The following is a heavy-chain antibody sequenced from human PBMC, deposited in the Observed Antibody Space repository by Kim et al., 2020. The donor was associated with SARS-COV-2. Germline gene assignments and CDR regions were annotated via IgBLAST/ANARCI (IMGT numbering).Heavy chain of an antibody. J-gene: IGHJ6*02. CDR2: IIPIFGTA. CDR1: GGTFSSYA. V-gene: IGHV1-69*13. CDR3: ARAYCGGDCYLLHYYYGMDV. D-gene: IGHD2-21*02. Sequence: SVKVSCKASGGTFSSYAISWVRQAPGQGLEWMGGIIPIFGTANYAQKFQGRVTITADESTSTAYMELSSLRSEDTAVYYCARAYCGGDCYLLHYYYGMDVWGQGTTVTVSS.